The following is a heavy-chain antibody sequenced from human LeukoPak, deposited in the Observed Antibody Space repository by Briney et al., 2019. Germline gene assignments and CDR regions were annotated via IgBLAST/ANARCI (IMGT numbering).Heavy chain of an antibody. V-gene: IGHV3-30-3*01. D-gene: IGHD3-3*01. CDR2: ISYDGSNK. CDR3: ARDEGGFWSGYQFDY. J-gene: IGHJ4*02. Sequence: PGGSLSLSCAASGFTFSSYAMHWVRQAPGKGLEWVAVISYDGSNKYYADSVKGRFTISRDNSKNTLYLQMNSLRAEDTAVYYCARDEGGFWSGYQFDYWGQGTLVTVSS. CDR1: GFTFSSYA.